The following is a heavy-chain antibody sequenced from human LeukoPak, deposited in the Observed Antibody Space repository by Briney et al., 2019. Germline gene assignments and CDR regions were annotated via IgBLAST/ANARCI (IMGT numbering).Heavy chain of an antibody. Sequence: GGSLRLSCAGSGFIFSNYVLSWVRQAPGKGLEWVSATSSSDDGTYHADSVRGRFTIYRDNFRNTLYLQMNRLRVEDAALYYCARAPVTSCRGAFCYPFDLWGQGTLVTVSS. V-gene: IGHV3-23*01. D-gene: IGHD2-21*01. CDR1: GFIFSNYV. CDR2: TSSSDDGT. J-gene: IGHJ4*02. CDR3: ARAPVTSCRGAFCYPFDL.